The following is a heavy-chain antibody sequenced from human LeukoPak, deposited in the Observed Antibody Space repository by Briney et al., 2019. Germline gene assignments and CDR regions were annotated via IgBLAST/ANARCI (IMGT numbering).Heavy chain of an antibody. CDR3: ARPHDYGDNAAFDI. Sequence: GGSLRLSCAASGFSFTTYWMSWVRQAPGKGLEWVANIKQDGTEKYYVDSVKGRFTISRDNAKNSLYLQMNSLRVEDTAVYYCARPHDYGDNAAFDIWGQGTMVTVSS. CDR1: GFSFTTYW. CDR2: IKQDGTEK. J-gene: IGHJ3*02. V-gene: IGHV3-7*03. D-gene: IGHD4-17*01.